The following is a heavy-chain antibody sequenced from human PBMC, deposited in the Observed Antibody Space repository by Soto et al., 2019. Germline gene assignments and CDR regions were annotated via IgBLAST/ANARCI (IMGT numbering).Heavy chain of an antibody. CDR1: GFTFSSYA. CDR3: AKAGTAVAGTFDY. Sequence: GGSLRLSCAASGFTFSSYAMSWVRQAPGKGLEWVSAISGSGTYYADSVKGRFTISRDNSKNTLYLQMNSLRAEDTAICYCAKAGTAVAGTFDYWGQGTLVTVSS. J-gene: IGHJ4*02. V-gene: IGHV3-23*01. CDR2: ISGSGT. D-gene: IGHD6-19*01.